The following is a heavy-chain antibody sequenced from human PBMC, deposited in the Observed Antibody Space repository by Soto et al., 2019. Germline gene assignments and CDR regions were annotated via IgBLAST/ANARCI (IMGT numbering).Heavy chain of an antibody. V-gene: IGHV3-30*18. CDR2: ISYDGSNK. J-gene: IGHJ3*02. CDR3: PKVGSXXTPATRRPAFD. D-gene: IGHD1-1*01. Sequence: QVQLVESGGGVVQPGRSLRLSCAASGFTFSSYGMHWVRQAPGKGLEWVAVISYDGSNKYYADSVKGRFTISRDNSKNPPYLQMNSLXPEDTALYYCPKVGSXXTPATRRPAFD. CDR1: GFTFSSYG.